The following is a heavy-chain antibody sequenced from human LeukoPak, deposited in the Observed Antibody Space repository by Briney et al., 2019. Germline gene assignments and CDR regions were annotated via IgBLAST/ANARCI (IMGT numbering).Heavy chain of an antibody. CDR2: IYYSGST. CDR3: ALLEGYSSGYYYTQNAFDI. D-gene: IGHD3-22*01. CDR1: GGSISSSSYY. Sequence: PSETLSLTCTVSGGSISSSSYYWGWIRQPPGKGLEWIGSIYYSGSTYYNPSLKSRVTISVDTSKNQFSLKLSSVTAADTAVYYCALLEGYSSGYYYTQNAFDIWGQGTMVTVSS. J-gene: IGHJ3*02. V-gene: IGHV4-39*07.